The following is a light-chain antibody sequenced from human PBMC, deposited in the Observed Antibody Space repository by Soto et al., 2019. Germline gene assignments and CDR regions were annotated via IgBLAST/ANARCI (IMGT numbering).Light chain of an antibody. CDR3: QQYNDWPPQLT. V-gene: IGKV3-15*01. CDR2: GAS. Sequence: ETVMTQSPATLSVSPGERATLSCRASQSVSSNLAWYQQKLGQAPRLLIYGASTRATDIPARFSGSGSGTEFTLTISSLPSEDSAVYYCQQYNDWPPQLTFGGGTKVEIK. J-gene: IGKJ4*01. CDR1: QSVSSN.